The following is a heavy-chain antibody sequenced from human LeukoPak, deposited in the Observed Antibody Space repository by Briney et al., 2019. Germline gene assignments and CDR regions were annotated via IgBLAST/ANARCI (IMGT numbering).Heavy chain of an antibody. CDR2: ISSSSSYI. V-gene: IGHV3-21*01. CDR3: ARVWVAAPFDY. CDR1: GFTFSSYS. D-gene: IGHD2-15*01. J-gene: IGHJ4*02. Sequence: GGSLRLSCAASGFTFSSYSMNWVRQAPGKGLEWVSSISSSSSYIYYADSVKGRFTISRDNAKNSLYLQMNSLRAEDTAVYCCARVWVAAPFDYWGQGTLVTVSS.